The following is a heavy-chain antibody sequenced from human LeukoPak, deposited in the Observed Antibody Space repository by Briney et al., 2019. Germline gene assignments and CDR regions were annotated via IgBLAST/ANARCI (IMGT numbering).Heavy chain of an antibody. CDR2: IYYTGNT. D-gene: IGHD3/OR15-3a*01. CDR3: ARQTGSGLFTLP. J-gene: IGHJ4*02. Sequence: SETLSLTCTVSGISISSSNSYWGWLRQPPGKGLEWIGSIYYTGNTYYNASLKRRVTISIDTSKNQISLRLTSVTAADTAMYCCARQTGSGLFTLPGGQGTLVTVSS. CDR1: GISISSSNSY. V-gene: IGHV4-39*01.